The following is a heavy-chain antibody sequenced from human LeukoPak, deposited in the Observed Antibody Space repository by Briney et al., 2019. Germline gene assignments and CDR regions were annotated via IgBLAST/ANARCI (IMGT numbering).Heavy chain of an antibody. CDR1: GGSISSGGYY. J-gene: IGHJ6*03. CDR2: IYHSGST. V-gene: IGHV4-30-2*01. D-gene: IGHD5-12*01. CDR3: ARGERWLRGYYYYMDV. Sequence: SETLSLTCTVSGGSISSGGYYWSWIRQPPGKGLEWIGYIYHSGSTYYNPSLKSRVTISVDRSKNQFSLKLSSVTAADTAVYYCARGERWLRGYYYYMDVWGKGTTVTVSS.